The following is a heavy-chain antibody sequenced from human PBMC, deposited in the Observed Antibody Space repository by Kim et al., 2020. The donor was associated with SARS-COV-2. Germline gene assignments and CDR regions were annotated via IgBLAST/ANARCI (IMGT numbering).Heavy chain of an antibody. J-gene: IGHJ4*02. V-gene: IGHV4-59*01. CDR3: ARAGPFYGDFPFDY. D-gene: IGHD4-17*01. Sequence: NPSLKSRVTISVDTSKNQFSLKLSSVTAADTAVYYCARAGPFYGDFPFDYWGQGTLVTVSS.